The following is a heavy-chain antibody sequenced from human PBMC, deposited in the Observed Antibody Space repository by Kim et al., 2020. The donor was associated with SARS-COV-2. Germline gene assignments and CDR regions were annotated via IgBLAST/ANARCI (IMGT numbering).Heavy chain of an antibody. J-gene: IGHJ6*02. CDR1: GFTFSSYG. D-gene: IGHD4-4*01. CDR3: AKDLHPYYNYYVMDV. Sequence: GGSLRLSCAASGFTFSSYGMHWVRQAPGKWLEWVAVISNDGNNKYYADSVKGRFTISRDNSKNTLYLQMNSLRAEDTAVYYCAKDLHPYYNYYVMDVWGQGTTVTVSS. CDR2: ISNDGNNK. V-gene: IGHV3-30*18.